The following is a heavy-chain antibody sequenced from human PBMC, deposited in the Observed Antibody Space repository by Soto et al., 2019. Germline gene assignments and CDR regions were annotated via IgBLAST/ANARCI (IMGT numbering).Heavy chain of an antibody. Sequence: EVQVLQSGGGLVPPGGSLRLSCAGSGFTFINTGMSWVRQAPGQGLEWVSAITGNGDTTYYADSVKGRFTISRDNSKSTRYLRMNRLRAEDTAVYYCAKIDGYFDYWGQGTLVTVSS. J-gene: IGHJ4*02. CDR2: ITGNGDTT. CDR1: GFTFINTG. CDR3: AKIDGYFDY. V-gene: IGHV3-23*01. D-gene: IGHD3-22*01.